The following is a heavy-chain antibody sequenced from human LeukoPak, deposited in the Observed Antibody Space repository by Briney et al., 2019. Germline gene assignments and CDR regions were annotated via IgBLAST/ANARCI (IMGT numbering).Heavy chain of an antibody. J-gene: IGHJ4*02. CDR1: GGSFSGYY. CDR3: ARGLSWQPDY. CDR2: INHSGST. Sequence: PSETLSLTCAVYGGSFSGYYWSWIRQPPGKGLEWIGEINHSGSTNYNPSLKSRVTISVDTSKNQFSLKLSSVTAADTAVYYCARGLSWQPDYWGQGTLVTVSS. V-gene: IGHV4-34*01. D-gene: IGHD5-12*01.